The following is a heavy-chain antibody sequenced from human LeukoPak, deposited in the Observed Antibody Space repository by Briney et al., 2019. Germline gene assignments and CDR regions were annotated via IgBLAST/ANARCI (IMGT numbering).Heavy chain of an antibody. D-gene: IGHD3-10*01. CDR3: ARESIYYGSGSTDTYYYMDV. J-gene: IGHJ6*03. Sequence: GASVKVSCKVSGYTLTELSMHWVRQAPGKGLEWMGGFDPEDGETIYAQKFQGRVTMAEDTSTDTAYMELSSLRSEDTAVYYCARESIYYGSGSTDTYYYMDVWGKGTTVTISS. V-gene: IGHV1-24*01. CDR1: GYTLTELS. CDR2: FDPEDGET.